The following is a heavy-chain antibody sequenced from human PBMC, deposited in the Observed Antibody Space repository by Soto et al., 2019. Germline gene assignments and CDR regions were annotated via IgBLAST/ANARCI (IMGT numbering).Heavy chain of an antibody. Sequence: QLQLQESGPGLVKPSETLSLTCTVSGGSIRSSSYYWGWIRQPPGKGLEWIGSIYYSGSTYYNPSRKSRVTMSVDASKIQFSLQLSSVTAADAAVYYCTSAGPYFYYGMDVWGQGTTVTVSS. CDR2: IYYSGST. J-gene: IGHJ6*02. D-gene: IGHD1-1*01. CDR1: GGSIRSSSYY. CDR3: TSAGPYFYYGMDV. V-gene: IGHV4-39*01.